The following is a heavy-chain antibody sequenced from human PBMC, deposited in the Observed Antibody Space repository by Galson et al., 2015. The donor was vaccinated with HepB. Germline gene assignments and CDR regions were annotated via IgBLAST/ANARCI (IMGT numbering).Heavy chain of an antibody. D-gene: IGHD6-13*01. Sequence: SLRLSCAASGFSFNTYWMTWVRQSPGKGLEWVANIKEDGSVRYYVDSVKGRFTISRDNANNLLFLQMNSLRVEDTAVYYCARDQNYEYSSSWYDAFDMWGQGTMVTVSS. V-gene: IGHV3-7*01. J-gene: IGHJ3*02. CDR3: ARDQNYEYSSSWYDAFDM. CDR2: IKEDGSVR. CDR1: GFSFNTYW.